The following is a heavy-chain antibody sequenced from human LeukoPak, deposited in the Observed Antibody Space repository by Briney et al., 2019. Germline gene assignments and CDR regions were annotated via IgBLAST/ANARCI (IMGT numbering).Heavy chain of an antibody. CDR2: ISSSSSYI. D-gene: IGHD5-18*01. J-gene: IGHJ3*02. CDR1: GFTFSSYS. V-gene: IGHV3-21*01. CDR3: ARYRAERTATPNDAFNI. Sequence: GGSLRLSCAASGFTFSSYSMNWVRQAPGKGLEWVSSISSSSSYIYYADSVKGRFTISRDNAKNPLYLQMNSLRAEDTAVYYCARYRAERTATPNDAFNIWGQGTMVTVSS.